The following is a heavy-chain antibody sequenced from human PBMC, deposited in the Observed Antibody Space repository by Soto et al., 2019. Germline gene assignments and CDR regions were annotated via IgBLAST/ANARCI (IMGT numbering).Heavy chain of an antibody. J-gene: IGHJ5*02. CDR2: IYYSGST. CDR1: CGSISSSSYY. CDR3: ARHAAIGALSVGWFDP. Sequence: SETLSLTCTVSCGSISSSSYYWGWIRQPPGKGLEWIGSIYYSGSTYYNPSLKSRVTISVDTSKNQFSLKLSSVTAADTAVYYCARHAAIGALSVGWFDPWGQGTLVTVSS. V-gene: IGHV4-39*01. D-gene: IGHD6-6*01.